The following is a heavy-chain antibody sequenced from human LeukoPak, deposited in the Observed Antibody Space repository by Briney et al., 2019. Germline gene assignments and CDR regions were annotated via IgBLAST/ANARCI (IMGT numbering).Heavy chain of an antibody. V-gene: IGHV3-7*03. CDR2: IKQDGSEK. CDR3: AKTRPLDSSSWSHGDY. D-gene: IGHD6-13*01. J-gene: IGHJ4*02. CDR1: GFTFSSYW. Sequence: GGSLRLSCAASGFTFSSYWMSWVRQAPGKGLGWVANIKQDGSEKYYVDSVKGRFTISRDNAKNSLYLQMNSLRAEDTAVYYCAKTRPLDSSSWSHGDYWGQGTLVTVSS.